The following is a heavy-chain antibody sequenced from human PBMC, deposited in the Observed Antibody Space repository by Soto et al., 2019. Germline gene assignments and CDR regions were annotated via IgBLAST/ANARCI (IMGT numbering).Heavy chain of an antibody. Sequence: ASVKVSCKASGYTFTSYAMHWVRQAPGQRLEWMGWINAGNGNTKYSQKFQGRVTITRDTSASTAYMELSSLRSEDTAVYYCARGHPLRIAAAGNFDYWGQGTLVPVSS. CDR3: ARGHPLRIAAAGNFDY. D-gene: IGHD6-13*01. V-gene: IGHV1-3*01. J-gene: IGHJ4*02. CDR2: INAGNGNT. CDR1: GYTFTSYA.